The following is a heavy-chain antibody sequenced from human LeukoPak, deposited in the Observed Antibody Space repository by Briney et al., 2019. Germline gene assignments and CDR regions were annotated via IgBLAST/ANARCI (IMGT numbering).Heavy chain of an antibody. Sequence: SETLSLTCTVSGGSINSYSCSWIRQPPGQGLEWIGYIYYSGSTNHNPSLKSRVTMSVDTSKNQFSLKLSSVTAADTAVYYCARIRYSNYSLDYWGRGTLVTVSS. CDR1: GGSINSYS. CDR2: IYYSGST. CDR3: ARIRYSNYSLDY. J-gene: IGHJ4*02. V-gene: IGHV4-59*01. D-gene: IGHD4-11*01.